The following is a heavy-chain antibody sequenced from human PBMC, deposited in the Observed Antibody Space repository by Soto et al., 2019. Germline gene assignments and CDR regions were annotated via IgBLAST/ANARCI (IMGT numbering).Heavy chain of an antibody. J-gene: IGHJ4*02. CDR2: ISGSGGST. CDR1: GFTFSSYA. CDR3: AKDRFCRGGSCYYDPIHY. D-gene: IGHD2-15*01. Sequence: PGGSLRLSCAASGFTFSSYAMSWVRQAPGKGLEWVSAISGSGGSTYYADSVKGRFTISGDNSKNTLYLQMNSLRAEDTAVYYCAKDRFCRGGSCYYDPIHYWGKETLVTVSS. V-gene: IGHV3-23*01.